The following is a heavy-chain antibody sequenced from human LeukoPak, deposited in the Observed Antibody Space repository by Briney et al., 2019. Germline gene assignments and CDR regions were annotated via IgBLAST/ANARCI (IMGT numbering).Heavy chain of an antibody. D-gene: IGHD5-18*01. CDR3: ARGKLWSAPHYYYYYYGMDV. CDR2: IIPIFGTA. CDR1: GGTFSSYA. Sequence: SVKVSCKASGGTFSSYAISWVRQAPGQGLERMGGIIPIFGTANYAQKFQGRVTITADESTSTAYMELSSLRSEDTAVYYCARGKLWSAPHYYYYYYGMDVWGQGTTVTVSS. J-gene: IGHJ6*02. V-gene: IGHV1-69*13.